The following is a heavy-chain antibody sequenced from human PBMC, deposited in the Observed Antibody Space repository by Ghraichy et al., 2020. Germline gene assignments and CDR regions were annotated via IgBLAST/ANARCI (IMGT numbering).Heavy chain of an antibody. Sequence: GGSLRLSCAASGFTFSSYAMRWVRQAPGKGLEWVSAISGSGGSTYYADSVKGWFTISRDNSKNTLYLQMNSLRAEDTAVYYCAKDRSGIAAAGIYWGQGTLVTVSS. V-gene: IGHV3-23*01. CDR1: GFTFSSYA. CDR2: ISGSGGST. CDR3: AKDRSGIAAAGIY. J-gene: IGHJ4*02. D-gene: IGHD6-13*01.